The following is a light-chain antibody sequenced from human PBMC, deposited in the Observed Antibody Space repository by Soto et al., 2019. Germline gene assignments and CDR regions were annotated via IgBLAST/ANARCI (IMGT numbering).Light chain of an antibody. CDR1: TTDVGSYKL. CDR3: CSWAGSSTFYF. V-gene: IGLV2-23*02. Sequence: QSVLTQPASVSGSPGQSITISCTGTTTDVGSYKLVSWYQQHPGKAPKLMIYEVSRRPSGVSNRFSGSKSGNTASLTISGLQAEYEADYYCCSWAGSSTFYFFGSGTKVTVL. J-gene: IGLJ1*01. CDR2: EVS.